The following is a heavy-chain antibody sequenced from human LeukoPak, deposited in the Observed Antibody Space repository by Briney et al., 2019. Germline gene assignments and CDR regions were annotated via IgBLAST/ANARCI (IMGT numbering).Heavy chain of an antibody. CDR3: ARVDCSSTSCQDYYYYYYMDV. J-gene: IGHJ6*03. D-gene: IGHD2-2*01. Sequence: SVKVSCKASGGTFSSYAISWVRQAPGQGLEWMGGIIPIFGTANYAQKFQGRVTITTDESTSTAYMELSSLRSEDTAVYYCARVDCSSTSCQDYYYYYYMDVWGKGTTVTVSS. V-gene: IGHV1-69*05. CDR1: GGTFSSYA. CDR2: IIPIFGTA.